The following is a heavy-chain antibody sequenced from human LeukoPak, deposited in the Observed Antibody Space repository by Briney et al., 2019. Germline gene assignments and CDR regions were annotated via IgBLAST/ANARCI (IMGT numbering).Heavy chain of an antibody. CDR2: IYHSGST. Sequence: SETLSLTCAVSGYSISSGYYWGWIRQPPGQGLEWIGSIYHSGSTYYNPSLKSRVTISVDTSKNQFSLKLSSVTAADTAVYYCAREVAKDAFDIWGQGTMVTVSS. CDR1: GYSISSGYY. J-gene: IGHJ3*02. V-gene: IGHV4-38-2*02. D-gene: IGHD5-12*01. CDR3: AREVAKDAFDI.